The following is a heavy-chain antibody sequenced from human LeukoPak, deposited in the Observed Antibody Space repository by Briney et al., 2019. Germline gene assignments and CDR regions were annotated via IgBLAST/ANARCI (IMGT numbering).Heavy chain of an antibody. CDR3: ARGLLWFGSLSPAFDP. CDR2: INPNSGGT. CDR1: GYTFTGYF. Sequence: ASVKVSCKASGYTFTGYFMHWVRQAPGQGLEWMGWINPNSGGTNYAQKFQGRVTVTRDTSISTAYMELSRLRSDDTAVYYCARGLLWFGSLSPAFDPWGQGTLVTVSS. D-gene: IGHD3-10*01. J-gene: IGHJ5*02. V-gene: IGHV1-2*02.